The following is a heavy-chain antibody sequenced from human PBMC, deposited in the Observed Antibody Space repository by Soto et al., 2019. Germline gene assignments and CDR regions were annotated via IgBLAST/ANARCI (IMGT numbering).Heavy chain of an antibody. J-gene: IGHJ3*02. CDR3: ATLAARWSDAFDI. V-gene: IGHV3-74*01. CDR2: IKSDGSST. D-gene: IGHD2-15*01. CDR1: GFTFSSYW. Sequence: GGSLRLSCAASGFTFSSYWMHWVRQAPGKGLVWVSRIKSDGSSTTYADSVKGRSTISRDNAKNTLYLQMNSLRAEDTAVYYCATLAARWSDAFDIWGQGTMVTVSS.